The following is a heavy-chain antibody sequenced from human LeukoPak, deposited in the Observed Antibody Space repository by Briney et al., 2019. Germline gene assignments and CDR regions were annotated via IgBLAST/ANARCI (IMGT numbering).Heavy chain of an antibody. D-gene: IGHD4-11*01. CDR3: ARDDYSNGYYFDY. CDR1: GGSISSGGYY. V-gene: IGHV4-31*03. CDR2: IYYSGST. J-gene: IGHJ4*02. Sequence: PSETPSLTCTVSGGSISSGGYYWSWIRQHPGKGLEWIGYIYYSGSTYYNPSLKSRVTISVDTSKKQFSLKLSSVTAADTAVYYCARDDYSNGYYFDYWGQGTLVTVSS.